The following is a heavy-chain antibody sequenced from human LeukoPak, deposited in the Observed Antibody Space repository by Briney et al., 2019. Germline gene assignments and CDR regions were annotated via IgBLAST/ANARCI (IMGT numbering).Heavy chain of an antibody. CDR1: GFTFSSYG. CDR2: VNEGGENT. Sequence: GGSLRLSCAASGFTFSSYGMTWVRQAPGRGLEWVSTVNEGGENTHYADSVKGRFTISRDNAKNTLSLQMDSLRGEDSAMYHCATDTGAFHFAYWGQGTLVTVSS. V-gene: IGHV3-23*01. D-gene: IGHD2-8*02. J-gene: IGHJ4*02. CDR3: ATDTGAFHFAY.